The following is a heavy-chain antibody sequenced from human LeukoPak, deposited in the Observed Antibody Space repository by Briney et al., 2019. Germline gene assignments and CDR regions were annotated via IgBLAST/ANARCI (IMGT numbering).Heavy chain of an antibody. Sequence: GGSLRLSCAASVFRFYTYSMIWVRQAPGKGLEWVSFISSSSSHIHQADSVRGLFTVSRDNAKNSLYLQMDSLRDDDTAVYYCARDGGSGDYDFDRYYMDVWGKGTTVTISS. CDR3: ARDGGSGDYDFDRYYMDV. J-gene: IGHJ6*03. CDR1: VFRFYTYS. D-gene: IGHD3-22*01. CDR2: ISSSSSHI. V-gene: IGHV3-21*01.